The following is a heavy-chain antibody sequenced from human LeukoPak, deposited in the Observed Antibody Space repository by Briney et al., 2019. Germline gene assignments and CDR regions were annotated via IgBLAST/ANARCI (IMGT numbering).Heavy chain of an antibody. Sequence: PSETLSLTCSVSGGSISSSSYYWGWIRQPPGKGLEWIGSIYYSGSTYYNPSLKSRVTISVDTSKNQFSLKLSSVTAADTAVYYCARLIAPTYGSGSQRIYWGQGTLVTVSS. CDR2: IYYSGST. CDR3: ARLIAPTYGSGSQRIY. CDR1: GGSISSSSYY. D-gene: IGHD3-10*01. J-gene: IGHJ4*02. V-gene: IGHV4-39*07.